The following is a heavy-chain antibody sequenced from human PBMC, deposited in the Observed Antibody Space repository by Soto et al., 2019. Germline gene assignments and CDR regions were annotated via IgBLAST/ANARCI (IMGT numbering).Heavy chain of an antibody. D-gene: IGHD1-20*01. Sequence: EVQLLESGGGLVQPGESLRLSCAVSEITFNSYAMNWVRQAPGKGLEWVAIVSGSGSSTYYADSVKGRFTISRDNSKNTLSLQMNSLTTDDTAVYYCAMGNRNWNDHMFAYWGQGTLVSVFS. J-gene: IGHJ4*02. CDR2: VSGSGSST. V-gene: IGHV3-23*01. CDR3: AMGNRNWNDHMFAY. CDR1: EITFNSYA.